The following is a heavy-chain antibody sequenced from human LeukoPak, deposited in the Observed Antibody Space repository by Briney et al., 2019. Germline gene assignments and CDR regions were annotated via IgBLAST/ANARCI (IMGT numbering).Heavy chain of an antibody. D-gene: IGHD3-9*01. CDR3: ARGYVLRYFEDAFDI. CDR1: GGTFISYA. CDR2: IIPIFGTA. V-gene: IGHV1-69*13. Sequence: ASVKVSCKASGGTFISYAISWVRQAPGQGLEWMGGIIPIFGTANYAQKFQGRVTITADESTSTAYMELSSLRSEDTAVYYCARGYVLRYFEDAFDIWGQGTMVTVSS. J-gene: IGHJ3*02.